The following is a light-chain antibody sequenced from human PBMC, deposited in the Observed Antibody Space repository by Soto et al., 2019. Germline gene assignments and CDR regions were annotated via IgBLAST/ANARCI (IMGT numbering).Light chain of an antibody. V-gene: IGKV1-9*01. CDR3: QQLKSYPLS. CDR1: QDISSY. CDR2: AAS. Sequence: DIQMTQSPSFLSASVGDRVTITCRTSQDISSYLAWYQQKPGKAPQLLISAASTLLSGVPSRFSGSGSGTEFTLTISSLQPEDFATYYCQQLKSYPLSFGGGTKVEI. J-gene: IGKJ4*01.